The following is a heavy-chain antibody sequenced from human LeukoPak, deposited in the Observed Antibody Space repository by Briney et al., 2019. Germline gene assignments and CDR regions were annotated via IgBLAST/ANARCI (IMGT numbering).Heavy chain of an antibody. CDR2: INGGNSDT. J-gene: IGHJ6*04. CDR1: GFTMSNSA. CDR3: AELGITMIGGV. D-gene: IGHD3-10*02. Sequence: GGSLRLSCAASGFTMSNSAMSWVRQAPGKGLEWVSAINGGNSDTNCAESVKGRFTISRDNSRNTLYLQMNSLRAEDTAVYYCAELGITMIGGVWGKGTTVTISS. V-gene: IGHV3-23*01.